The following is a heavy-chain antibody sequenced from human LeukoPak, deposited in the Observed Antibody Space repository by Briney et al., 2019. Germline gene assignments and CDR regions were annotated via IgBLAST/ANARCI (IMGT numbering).Heavy chain of an antibody. J-gene: IGHJ4*02. Sequence: GASVKVSCKASGGTFSSYAISWVRQAPGQGLEWMGGIIPIFGTANYAQKFQGRVTITADESTSTAYMELSSLRSEDTAVYYCARDRGQVLTGCSDYWGQGTLVTVSS. CDR3: ARDRGQVLTGCSDY. CDR2: IIPIFGTA. V-gene: IGHV1-69*13. CDR1: GGTFSSYA. D-gene: IGHD3-9*01.